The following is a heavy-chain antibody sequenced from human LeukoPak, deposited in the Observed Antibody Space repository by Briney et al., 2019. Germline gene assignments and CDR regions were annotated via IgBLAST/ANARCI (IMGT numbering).Heavy chain of an antibody. J-gene: IGHJ4*02. CDR1: GGTFSSYA. CDR3: ARDEYCGGDCPLEY. D-gene: IGHD2-21*02. CDR2: IIPIFGTA. Sequence: GASVKVSCKASGGTFSSYAISWVQQAPGQGLEWMGEIIPIFGTANYAQKFQGRVTITADESTSTAYMELSSLRSEDTAVYYCARDEYCGGDCPLEYWGQGTLVTVSS. V-gene: IGHV1-69*01.